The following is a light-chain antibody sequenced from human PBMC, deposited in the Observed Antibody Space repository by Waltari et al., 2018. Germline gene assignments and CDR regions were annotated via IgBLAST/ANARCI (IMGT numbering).Light chain of an antibody. Sequence: DIQVTQSPSSLSASVGDSITLTCRASQSVSNYLNWYQQKPGKPPKLLIFGSSSLQSAVPSRFSGSGSGTDFTLTISSLQPEDFATYYCQQTYSVLYTFGQGTKLQI. CDR2: GSS. J-gene: IGKJ2*01. CDR1: QSVSNY. CDR3: QQTYSVLYT. V-gene: IGKV1-39*01.